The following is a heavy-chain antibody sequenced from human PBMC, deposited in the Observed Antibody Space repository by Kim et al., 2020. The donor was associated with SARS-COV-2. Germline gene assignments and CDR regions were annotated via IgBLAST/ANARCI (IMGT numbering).Heavy chain of an antibody. CDR3: ARGGSSSWPSWSNP. V-gene: IGHV1-18*01. Sequence: ASVKVSCKASGYVFTSYGITWVRQAPGQGLEWVGWISTFNGKTKFAQKVQGRISMTTDTPTTTAYLQLRRLTSDDTAVYYCARGGSSSWPSWSNPWGQGTLVTVSS. CDR1: GYVFTSYG. CDR2: ISTFNGKT. J-gene: IGHJ5*02. D-gene: IGHD6-13*01.